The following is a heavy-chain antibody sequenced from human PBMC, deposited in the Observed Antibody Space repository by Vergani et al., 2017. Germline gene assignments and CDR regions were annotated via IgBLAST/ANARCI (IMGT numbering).Heavy chain of an antibody. CDR3: AREYSSSVGFLAY. Sequence: QVQLQESGPGLVKSSETLSLTCSVSFDSIRNLYCNWIRQPPGKGLEWIGSIHYSENTNYNPSLKSRVTMSVDTSKNQFSLKLSSVTAADTAVYYXAREYSSSVGFLAYWGQGTLVTVSS. CDR2: IHYSENT. D-gene: IGHD6-6*01. V-gene: IGHV4-59*11. CDR1: FDSIRNLY. J-gene: IGHJ4*02.